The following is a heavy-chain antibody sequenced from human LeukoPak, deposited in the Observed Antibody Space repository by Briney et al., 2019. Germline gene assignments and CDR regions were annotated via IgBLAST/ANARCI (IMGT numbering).Heavy chain of an antibody. CDR1: GFTFSYYW. D-gene: IGHD1-26*01. CDR2: IKDDGTEK. V-gene: IGHV3-7*05. Sequence: GGSLKLSCAGSGFTFSYYWMTWVRQAPGKGLEWVANIKDDGTEKFYADSVRGRFTVSRDAAKHSFYVQMNSLRAEDTALYYCVKSSGGRVAVGVDNWGQGIQVTVSS. CDR3: VKSSGGRVAVGVDN. J-gene: IGHJ4*02.